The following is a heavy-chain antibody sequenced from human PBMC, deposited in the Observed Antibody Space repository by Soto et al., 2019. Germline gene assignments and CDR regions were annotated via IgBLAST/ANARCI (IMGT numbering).Heavy chain of an antibody. Sequence: EVQLVESGGGLFQPGGSLRLSGAASGFTVSSNYMSWVRQSPGTGLEWVSVIYSGGSTYYADSVKGRFTISRDNSKNTLYLQMNSLRAEDTAVYYCARDLFRAFSFDYWGQGTLVTVSS. CDR1: GFTVSSNY. CDR2: IYSGGST. J-gene: IGHJ4*02. CDR3: ARDLFRAFSFDY. V-gene: IGHV3-66*01.